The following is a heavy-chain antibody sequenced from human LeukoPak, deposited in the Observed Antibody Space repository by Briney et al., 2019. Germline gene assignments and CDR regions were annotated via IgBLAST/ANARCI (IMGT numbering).Heavy chain of an antibody. CDR3: AREAGGYCSGGSCSRREAFDI. V-gene: IGHV3-20*04. CDR2: INWNGGST. CDR1: GFTFSSNA. J-gene: IGHJ3*02. D-gene: IGHD2-15*01. Sequence: GGSLRLSCAASGFTFSSNAMSWVRQAPGKGLEWVSGINWNGGSTGYADSVKGRFTISRDNAKNSLYLQMNSLRAEDTALYYCAREAGGYCSGGSCSRREAFDIWGQGTMVTVSS.